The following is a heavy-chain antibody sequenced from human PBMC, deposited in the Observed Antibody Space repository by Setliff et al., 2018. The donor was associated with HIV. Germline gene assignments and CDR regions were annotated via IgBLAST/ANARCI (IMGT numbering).Heavy chain of an antibody. CDR3: ARDGGREMATTYYYYYGMDV. CDR1: GGSISGHY. D-gene: IGHD5-12*01. CDR2: ISSSGNT. Sequence: SETLSLTCTVSGGSISGHYWSWIRQPPGTGLEWIGSISSSGNTYYNPSLKSRVTTSVDTPKNQFSLKLSSVTAADTAVYYCARDGGREMATTYYYYYGMDVWGQGTTVTVSS. V-gene: IGHV4-59*05. J-gene: IGHJ6*02.